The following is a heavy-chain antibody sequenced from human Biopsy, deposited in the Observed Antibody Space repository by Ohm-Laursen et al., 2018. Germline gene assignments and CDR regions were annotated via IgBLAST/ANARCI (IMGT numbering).Heavy chain of an antibody. D-gene: IGHD1-1*01. V-gene: IGHV3-11*01. J-gene: IGHJ4*02. CDR3: ARDQRGPSLLEAKLTPNYFDY. CDR1: GFPVSDYY. CDR2: INSSGSTK. Sequence: SLRLSCAAFGFPVSDYYMSWIRQAPGRGLEWVSDINSSGSTKYHAESVKGRFTISRDNAMNSVYLQMNSLRGEDTAVYYCARDQRGPSLLEAKLTPNYFDYWGRGSLVTVSS.